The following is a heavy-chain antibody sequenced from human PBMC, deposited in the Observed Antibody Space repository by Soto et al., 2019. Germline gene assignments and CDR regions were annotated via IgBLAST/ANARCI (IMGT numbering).Heavy chain of an antibody. J-gene: IGHJ3*01. Sequence: GGSLRLSCTASGFTFGDYAMSWFRQAPGKGKEWVGFIRSKANGGTTEYAASVKTRFTISRDDSKSIAYLQMNSLKTEDIALIYSTRFSVYTDSSAAYFTDSFDFWVQQTM. CDR2: IRSKANGGTT. CDR1: GFTFGDYA. D-gene: IGHD2-2*01. CDR3: TRFSVYTDSSAAYFTDSFDF. V-gene: IGHV3-49*03.